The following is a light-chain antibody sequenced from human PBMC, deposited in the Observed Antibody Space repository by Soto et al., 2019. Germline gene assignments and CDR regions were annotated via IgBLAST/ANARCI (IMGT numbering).Light chain of an antibody. Sequence: QSALTQPRSVSGSPGQSVTISCTGSSRDIGSYNFVSWFQQDPGKAPKLIIYDVTKRPSGVPDRFSASKSGNTASLTISGLQAEYEADYYCCSYAVASASLLVGGGTQLTVL. CDR1: SRDIGSYNF. V-gene: IGLV2-11*01. CDR2: DVT. CDR3: CSYAVASASLL. J-gene: IGLJ2*01.